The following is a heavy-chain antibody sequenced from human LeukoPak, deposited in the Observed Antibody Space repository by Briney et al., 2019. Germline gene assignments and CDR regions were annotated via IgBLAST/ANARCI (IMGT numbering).Heavy chain of an antibody. J-gene: IGHJ5*02. CDR2: INHSGST. D-gene: IGHD6-19*01. V-gene: IGHV4-34*01. Sequence: SETLSLTCAVYGGSFSGYYWSWIRQPPGKGLEWIGEINHSGSTNYNPSLKSRVTISLDTSRNQFSLKLSSVTAADTAVYYCARGESVAAMYNWFDPWGQGTLVTVSS. CDR1: GGSFSGYY. CDR3: ARGESVAAMYNWFDP.